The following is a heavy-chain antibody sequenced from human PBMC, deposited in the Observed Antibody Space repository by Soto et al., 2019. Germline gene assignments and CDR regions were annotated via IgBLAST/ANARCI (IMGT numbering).Heavy chain of an antibody. CDR2: TYYRSKWYN. J-gene: IGHJ6*02. CDR1: GDSVSINSAA. D-gene: IGHD6-19*01. V-gene: IGHV6-1*01. CDR3: ERDPGSGWNYYYYGMDV. Sequence: PSQTLSLTCAISGDSVSINSAAWNWIRQSPSRGLECLGRTYYRSKWYNDYAVSVKSRITINPDTSKNQFSLQLNSVTPEDTAVYYCERDPGSGWNYYYYGMDVGGQGTTVTVSS.